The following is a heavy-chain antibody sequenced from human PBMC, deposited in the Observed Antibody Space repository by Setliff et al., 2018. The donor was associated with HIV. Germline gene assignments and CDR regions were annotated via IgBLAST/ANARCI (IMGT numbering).Heavy chain of an antibody. CDR2: ISGSGGST. CDR3: VRGPNRYSGTSSYYYYMDV. J-gene: IGHJ6*03. CDR1: GFTFSSYA. D-gene: IGHD1-26*01. V-gene: IGHV3-23*01. Sequence: GGSLRLSCAASGFTFSSYAMSWVRQAPGKGLEWVSAISGSGGSTYYADSVKGRFTISRDNSKNTLYLQMNSLRVEDTAVYYCVRGPNRYSGTSSYYYYMDVWGKGTTVTVSS.